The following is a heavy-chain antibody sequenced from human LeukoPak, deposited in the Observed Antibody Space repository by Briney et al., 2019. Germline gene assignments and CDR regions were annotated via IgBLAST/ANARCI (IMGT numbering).Heavy chain of an antibody. CDR3: AKDYSRSIAAPDFDY. CDR1: GFTFSSYG. J-gene: IGHJ4*02. V-gene: IGHV3-30*02. Sequence: GGSLRLSCAASGFTFSSYGMHWVRQAPGKGLEWVAVIWYGGSNKYYADSVKGRFTISRDNSKNTLYLQMNSLRAEDTAVYYCAKDYSRSIAAPDFDYWGQGTLVTVSS. D-gene: IGHD6-6*01. CDR2: IWYGGSNK.